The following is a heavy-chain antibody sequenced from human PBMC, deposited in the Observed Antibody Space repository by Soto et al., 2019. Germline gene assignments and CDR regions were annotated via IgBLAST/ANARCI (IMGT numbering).Heavy chain of an antibody. Sequence: SETLSLTCTVSGGSISSYYWSWIRQPPGKGLEWIGYIYYSGSTNYNPSLKSRVTISVDTSKNQFSLKLSSVTAADTAVYYCARQVVPAAHPFDYWGQGTLVNVSS. CDR1: GGSISSYY. CDR2: IYYSGST. D-gene: IGHD2-2*01. V-gene: IGHV4-59*08. CDR3: ARQVVPAAHPFDY. J-gene: IGHJ4*02.